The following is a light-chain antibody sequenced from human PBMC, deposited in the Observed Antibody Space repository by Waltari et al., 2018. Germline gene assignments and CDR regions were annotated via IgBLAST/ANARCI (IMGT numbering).Light chain of an antibody. V-gene: IGLV1-51*01. Sequence: QSVLTQPRSVSAAPGPTVTLPCSGSSPQIGNYYVSWYHQLPGAAPKLLIYDNNKRPSGIPDRFSASKSGTSATLGITGLQIGDEADYYCATWDNSLTDVVFGGGTKLTVL. CDR1: SPQIGNYY. CDR3: ATWDNSLTDVV. J-gene: IGLJ2*01. CDR2: DNN.